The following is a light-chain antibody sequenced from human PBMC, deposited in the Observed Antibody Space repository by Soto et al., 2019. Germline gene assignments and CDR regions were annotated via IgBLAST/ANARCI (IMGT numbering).Light chain of an antibody. V-gene: IGLV3-21*02. J-gene: IGLJ3*02. CDR3: QVWDTSDPRVM. CDR1: NIGNKV. CDR2: DDR. Sequence: VLTQPPSVSVAPGLTATITCGGDNIGNKVVHWYQQKPGQAPVLVVYDDRDRPSGIPERFSGSNSGNTATLTISRVEAGDEADYHCQVWDTSDPRVMFGGGTQLTVL.